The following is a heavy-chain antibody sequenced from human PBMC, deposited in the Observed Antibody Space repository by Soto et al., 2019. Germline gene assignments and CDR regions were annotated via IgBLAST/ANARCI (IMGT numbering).Heavy chain of an antibody. J-gene: IGHJ6*03. Sequence: GGSLRLSCAASGFTLDDYAMHWVRQAPGKGLEWVSGISWNSGSIGYADSVKGRFTISRDNAKNSLYLQMNSLRAEDTALYYCAAIIAAAGNPYYYYMDVWGKGTTVTVSS. CDR2: ISWNSGSI. V-gene: IGHV3-9*01. CDR3: AAIIAAAGNPYYYYMDV. D-gene: IGHD6-13*01. CDR1: GFTLDDYA.